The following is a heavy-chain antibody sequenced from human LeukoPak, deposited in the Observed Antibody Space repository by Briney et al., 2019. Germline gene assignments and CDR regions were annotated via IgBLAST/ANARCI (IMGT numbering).Heavy chain of an antibody. CDR3: ARLRFLEWQLDY. D-gene: IGHD3-3*01. CDR2: IYHSGST. CDR1: GYSISSGYY. J-gene: IGHJ4*02. V-gene: IGHV4-38-2*02. Sequence: PSETLSLTCTVSGYSISSGYYWGWIRQPPGKGLEWIGSIYHSGSTYYNPSLKSRVTISVDTSKNQFSLKLSSVTAADTAVYYCARLRFLEWQLDYWGQGTLVTVSS.